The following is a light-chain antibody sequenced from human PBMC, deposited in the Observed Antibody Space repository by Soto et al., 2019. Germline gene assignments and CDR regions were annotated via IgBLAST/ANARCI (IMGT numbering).Light chain of an antibody. CDR1: QSLNDW. V-gene: IGKV1-5*03. Sequence: DIQMTQSPPTLSASVGDRVTITCRASQSLNDWLAWYQQKPGKAPKLLIYKARSLESGTEFTLTISSLQPDDFATYYCQQYMDYYSWTFGQGTKVEI. CDR3: QQYMDYYSWT. J-gene: IGKJ1*01. CDR2: KAR.